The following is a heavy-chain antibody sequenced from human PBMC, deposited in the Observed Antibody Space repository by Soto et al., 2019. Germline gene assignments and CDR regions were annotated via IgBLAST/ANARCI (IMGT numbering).Heavy chain of an antibody. CDR3: AHPGRGWYAFDI. V-gene: IGHV2-5*02. CDR2: VYWDDDK. Sequence: QITLKESGPTLVKPTQTLTLTCTFSGFSLSTSGVGVGWIRQPPGKALEWLALVYWDDDKRYSPSLKSRLTITKDTSKNQVVLTMTNMDPVDTATYYCAHPGRGWYAFDIWGQGTMVTVSS. J-gene: IGHJ3*02. D-gene: IGHD6-19*01. CDR1: GFSLSTSGVG.